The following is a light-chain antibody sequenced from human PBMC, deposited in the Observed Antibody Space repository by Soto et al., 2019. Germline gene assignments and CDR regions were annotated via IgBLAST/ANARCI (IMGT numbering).Light chain of an antibody. Sequence: EIVLTQSPGTLSLSPGERATLSCRASQSVSSSYLAWYQPKPGQAPRLLIYGASSRATGIPDRFSGSGSGTDFTLTISRLEPEDFAVYYCQQNGSSLVTFGQVPKLE. V-gene: IGKV3-20*01. CDR3: QQNGSSLVT. CDR1: QSVSSSY. CDR2: GAS. J-gene: IGKJ2*01.